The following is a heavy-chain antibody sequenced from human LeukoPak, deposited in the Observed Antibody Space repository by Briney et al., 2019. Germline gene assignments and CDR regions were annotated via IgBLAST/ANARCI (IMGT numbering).Heavy chain of an antibody. CDR3: STYSRGFFWS. CDR1: GFTFNNAW. V-gene: IGHV3-15*01. CDR2: IKSKTDGGTT. Sequence: PGGSLRLSCAASGFTFNNAWMSWVRQAPGKGLEWVGRIKSKTDGGTTDYAAPVNGRFTISRDDSKNPLYLQMNSLKTEDTALYYCSTYSRGFFWSWGQGTLVTVSS. D-gene: IGHD6-19*01. J-gene: IGHJ4*02.